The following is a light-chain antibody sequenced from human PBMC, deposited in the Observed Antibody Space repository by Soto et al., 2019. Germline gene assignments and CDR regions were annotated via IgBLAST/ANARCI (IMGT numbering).Light chain of an antibody. Sequence: EIVYTQSPGTLTLSPGERATLYCRAIQSVSSSYLAWCQQKPGQAPRLLIYGAASRATGIPDRFSGSGSGTDFTLTISRREAEDYAVDYCQKYGSSPPITFGQGTRLEIK. V-gene: IGKV3-20*01. CDR2: GAA. CDR3: QKYGSSPPIT. CDR1: QSVSSSY. J-gene: IGKJ5*01.